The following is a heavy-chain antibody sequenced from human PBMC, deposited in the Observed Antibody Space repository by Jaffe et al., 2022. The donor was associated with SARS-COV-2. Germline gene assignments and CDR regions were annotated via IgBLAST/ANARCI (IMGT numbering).Heavy chain of an antibody. V-gene: IGHV3-21*02. CDR2: ISSSNTFT. CDR1: GFIFSHYN. Sequence: EVQLVESGGGLVKPGGSLRLSCAGSGFIFSHYNMNWVRQAPGKGLEWVSSISSSNTFTYYAYSMRGRFTISRDNAKNSLYLQMNSLRAEDTAVYYCVRESIVDDAFDIWGQGTMVTVSS. CDR3: VRESIVDDAFDI. D-gene: IGHD1-26*01. J-gene: IGHJ3*02.